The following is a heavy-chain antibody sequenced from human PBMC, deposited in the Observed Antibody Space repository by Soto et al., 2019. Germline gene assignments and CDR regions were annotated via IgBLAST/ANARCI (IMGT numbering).Heavy chain of an antibody. CDR2: IYYSGST. CDR1: GGSISSSSYY. J-gene: IGHJ6*02. Sequence: QLQLQESGPGLVKPSETLSLTCTVSGGSISSSSYYWGWIRQPPGKGLEWIGSIYYSGSTYYNPAHKSQVPRSVDTSKNQFAPNPISVTAADTAVYYCARRLYYDSSGFEGGGMDVWGQGTTVTVPS. D-gene: IGHD3-22*01. CDR3: ARRLYYDSSGFEGGGMDV. V-gene: IGHV4-39*01.